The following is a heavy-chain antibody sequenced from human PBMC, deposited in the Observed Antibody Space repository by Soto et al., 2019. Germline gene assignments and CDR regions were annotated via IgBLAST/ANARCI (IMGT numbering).Heavy chain of an antibody. CDR3: ARPAPGYSSGWYIPYYFDY. Sequence: SETLSLTCTVSGGSISSSSYYWGWIRQPPGKGLEWIGSIYYSGSTYYNPSLKSRVTISVDTSKNQFSLKLSSVTAADTAVYYCARPAPGYSSGWYIPYYFDYWGQGTLVTVSS. CDR1: GGSISSSSYY. D-gene: IGHD6-19*01. V-gene: IGHV4-39*01. CDR2: IYYSGST. J-gene: IGHJ4*02.